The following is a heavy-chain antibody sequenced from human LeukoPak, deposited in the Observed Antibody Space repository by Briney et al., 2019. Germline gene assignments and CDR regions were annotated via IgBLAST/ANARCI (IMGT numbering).Heavy chain of an antibody. J-gene: IGHJ6*02. CDR1: GYTFTSYG. CDR2: ISAYNGNT. CDR3: ARGRYSSSWSPGYYYGMDV. V-gene: IGHV1-18*01. Sequence: ASVKVSCKASGYTFTSYGISWVRQAPGQGLEWMGWISAYNGNTNYAQKLQGRVTMTTDTSTSTAYMELRSLRSDDTAVYYCARGRYSSSWSPGYYYGMDVWGQGTTVTVSS. D-gene: IGHD6-13*01.